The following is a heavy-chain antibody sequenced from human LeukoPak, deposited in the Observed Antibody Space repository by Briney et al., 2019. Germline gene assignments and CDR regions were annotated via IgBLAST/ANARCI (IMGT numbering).Heavy chain of an antibody. CDR1: GGSFSGYY. Sequence: PSETLSLTCAVYGGSFSGYYWSWIRQPPGKGLEWIGEINHSGSTNYNPSLKSRVTISVDTSKNQFSLKLSSVTAADTAVYYCARSPPYYDFWSGRYYYYYYMDVWGKGTTVTFSS. CDR2: INHSGST. D-gene: IGHD3-3*01. CDR3: ARSPPYYDFWSGRYYYYYYMDV. J-gene: IGHJ6*03. V-gene: IGHV4-34*01.